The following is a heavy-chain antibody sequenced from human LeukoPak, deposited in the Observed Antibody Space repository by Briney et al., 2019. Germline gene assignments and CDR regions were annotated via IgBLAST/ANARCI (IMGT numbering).Heavy chain of an antibody. Sequence: SETLSLTCAVYGGSFSGYYWSWIRQPPGKGLEWIGEINHSGSTNYNPSLKSRVTISVDTSKNQLSLKLSSVTAADTAVYYCARGTRYGLLTWGQGTLVTVSS. D-gene: IGHD4/OR15-4a*01. V-gene: IGHV4-34*01. CDR3: ARGTRYGLLT. J-gene: IGHJ4*02. CDR2: INHSGST. CDR1: GGSFSGYY.